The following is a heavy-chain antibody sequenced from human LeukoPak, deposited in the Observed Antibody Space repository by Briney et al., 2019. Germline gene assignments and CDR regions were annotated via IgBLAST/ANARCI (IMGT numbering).Heavy chain of an antibody. V-gene: IGHV3-48*03. CDR2: ISSSGSTI. CDR1: GFTFSSYE. J-gene: IGHJ5*02. CDR3: AGGSLWSPNWFDP. Sequence: GGSLRLSCAASGFTFSSYEMNWVRQAPGKGLEWVSYISSSGSTIYYADSVKGRFTISRDNAKNSLYLQMNSLRADDTAVYYCAGGSLWSPNWFDPWGQGTLVTVSS. D-gene: IGHD3-10*01.